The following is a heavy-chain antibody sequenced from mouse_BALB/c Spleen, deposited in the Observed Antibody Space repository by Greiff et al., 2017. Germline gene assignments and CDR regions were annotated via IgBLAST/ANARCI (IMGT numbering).Heavy chain of an antibody. CDR3: ARHMGLRRDYYAMDY. V-gene: IGHV2-6-2*01. CDR1: GFSLTSYG. CDR2: IWSDGST. J-gene: IGHJ4*01. Sequence: QVQLQQSGPDLVPPSQSLSITCTVSGFSLTSYGVHWVRQPPGKGLEWLVVIWSDGSTTYNSAPKSRLSISTDNSKSQVFLKMNSLQTDDTAMYYCARHMGLRRDYYAMDYWGQGTSVTVSS. D-gene: IGHD2-2*01.